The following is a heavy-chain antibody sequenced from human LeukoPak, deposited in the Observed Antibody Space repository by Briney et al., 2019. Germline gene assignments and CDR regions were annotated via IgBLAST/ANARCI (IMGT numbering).Heavy chain of an antibody. CDR1: GATFSGYH. CDR2: IDLGGST. CDR3: ARGFRRWLQLAAFDI. D-gene: IGHD5-24*01. Sequence: SETLSLTCAVSGATFSGYHWSWIRQPPGRGLEWIGEIDLGGSTNYNASLKSRVNILPDASKNQFTLVLNSVTAADTGVYYCARGFRRWLQLAAFDIWGHGTMVSVSS. J-gene: IGHJ3*02. V-gene: IGHV4-34*01.